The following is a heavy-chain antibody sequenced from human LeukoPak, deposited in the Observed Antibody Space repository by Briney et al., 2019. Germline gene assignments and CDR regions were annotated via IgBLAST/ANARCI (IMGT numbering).Heavy chain of an antibody. V-gene: IGHV4-59*01. CDR2: TRSTGRI. CDR1: GDSISGYY. J-gene: IGHJ4*02. D-gene: IGHD5-24*01. Sequence: SETLSLTCTVSGDSISGYYWNWIRQSAGKGLEHIAYTRSTGRIYYNPSLKSRGTISIDTSKNQFSLRLTSVTAADTAVYYCARMATMGGNGYHFDLWGQGTLVTVSS. CDR3: ARMATMGGNGYHFDL.